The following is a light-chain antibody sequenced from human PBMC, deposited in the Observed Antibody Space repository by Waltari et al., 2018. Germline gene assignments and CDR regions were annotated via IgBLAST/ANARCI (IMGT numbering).Light chain of an antibody. CDR3: QQYNNWPPGT. J-gene: IGKJ1*01. Sequence: ETVVTQSPATLSVSPGERATISCKTSQSIGSRLAWYQQKPGQAPRLLIYGASVRAIGIPARFSGSGSETEFTLTISSLQSEDFAVYYCQQYNNWPPGTFGQGTKVEI. V-gene: IGKV3-15*01. CDR1: QSIGSR. CDR2: GAS.